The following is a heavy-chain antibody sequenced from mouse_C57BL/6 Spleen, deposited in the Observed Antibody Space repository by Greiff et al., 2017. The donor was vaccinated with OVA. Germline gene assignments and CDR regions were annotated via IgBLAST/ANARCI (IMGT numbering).Heavy chain of an antibody. D-gene: IGHD1-1*01. CDR1: GFSLTSYG. CDR3: ARSFYGSSYGYFDV. Sequence: QVQLQQSGPGLVQPSQSLSITCTVSGFSLTSYGVHWVRQSPGKGLEWLGVIWSGGSTDYNAAFISRLSISKDNSKGQVFFKMNSLQADDTAIYYCARSFYGSSYGYFDVWGTGTTVTVSS. J-gene: IGHJ1*03. V-gene: IGHV2-2*01. CDR2: IWSGGST.